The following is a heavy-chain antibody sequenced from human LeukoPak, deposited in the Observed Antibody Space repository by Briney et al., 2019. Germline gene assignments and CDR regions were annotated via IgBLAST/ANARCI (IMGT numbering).Heavy chain of an antibody. J-gene: IGHJ5*02. CDR1: GGSISSYY. CDR2: IYYSGST. CDR3: ARDGSGSYYPPGINWFDP. Sequence: SETLSLTCTVSGGSISSYYWSWIRHPPGKGLEWIGYIYYSGSTNYNPSLKSRVTISVDTSKNQFSLKLSSVTAADTAVYYCARDGSGSYYPPGINWFDPWGQGTLVTVSS. D-gene: IGHD3-10*01. V-gene: IGHV4-59*01.